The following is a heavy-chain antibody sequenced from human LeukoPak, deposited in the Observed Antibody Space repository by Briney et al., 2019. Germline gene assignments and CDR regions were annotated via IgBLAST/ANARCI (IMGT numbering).Heavy chain of an antibody. Sequence: PSETLSHTCTVSGGSISTYYWNWLRQPPGKGLEWIGYIYYTGSANYNPSFASRLTISIDTSKKQFSLKLNSVTASDTAVYFCAREHYDFYGMDVWGQGTTVTVSS. V-gene: IGHV4-59*01. D-gene: IGHD3-3*01. J-gene: IGHJ6*02. CDR1: GGSISTYY. CDR2: IYYTGSA. CDR3: AREHYDFYGMDV.